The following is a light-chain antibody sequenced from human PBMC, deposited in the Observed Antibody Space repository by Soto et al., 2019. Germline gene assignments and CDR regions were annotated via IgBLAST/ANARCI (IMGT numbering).Light chain of an antibody. CDR3: CSYAGGNSLV. CDR2: DVF. V-gene: IGLV2-8*01. J-gene: IGLJ2*01. CDR1: SSDFGAPNY. Sequence: QSALTQPPSASGSPGQSVTISCTGTSSDFGAPNYVSWYQQHPGKAPKLMIYDVFKRPSGVPDRFSGSKSGNTASLTVSGLQTEDEADYYCCSYAGGNSLVFGGGTQLTVL.